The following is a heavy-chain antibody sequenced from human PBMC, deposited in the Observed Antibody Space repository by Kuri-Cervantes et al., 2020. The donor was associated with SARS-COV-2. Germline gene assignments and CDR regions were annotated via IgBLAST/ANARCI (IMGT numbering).Heavy chain of an antibody. CDR2: IYYSGST. V-gene: IGHV4-39*07. D-gene: IGHD3-10*01. CDR3: ARFEEFFDY. CDR1: GGSISSSSYY. J-gene: IGHJ4*02. Sequence: ESLKISCTVSGGSISSSSYYWGWIRQPPGKGLEWIGSIYYSGSTYYNPSLKSRVTISVDTSSKQFSLHLSSVTAADTAVYYCARFEEFFDYWGQGTLVTVSS.